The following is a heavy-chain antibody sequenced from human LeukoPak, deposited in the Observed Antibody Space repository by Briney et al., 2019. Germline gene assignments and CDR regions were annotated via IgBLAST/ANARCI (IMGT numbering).Heavy chain of an antibody. V-gene: IGHV4-59*12. J-gene: IGHJ4*02. CDR2: IYYSGST. Sequence: PSETLSLTCTVSGGSISSYYWSWIRQPPGRGLEWIGYIYYSGSTNYNPSLKSRVTISVDTSKNQFSLKLSSVTAADTAVYYCAREFRYGDLDYWGQGTLVTVSS. CDR3: AREFRYGDLDY. CDR1: GGSISSYY. D-gene: IGHD2-21*02.